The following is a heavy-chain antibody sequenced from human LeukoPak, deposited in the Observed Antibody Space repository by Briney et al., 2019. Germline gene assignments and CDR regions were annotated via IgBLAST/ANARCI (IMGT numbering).Heavy chain of an antibody. CDR2: ISAYNGNT. D-gene: IGHD3-22*01. Sequence: ASVKVSCKASGYTFTSYGISWVRQAPGQRLEWMGWISAYNGNTNYAQKLQGRVTMTTDTSTSTAYMELRSLRSDDTAVYYCARNYDSSGYYYPTPFYFDYWGQGTLVTVSS. CDR1: GYTFTSYG. J-gene: IGHJ4*02. V-gene: IGHV1-18*01. CDR3: ARNYDSSGYYYPTPFYFDY.